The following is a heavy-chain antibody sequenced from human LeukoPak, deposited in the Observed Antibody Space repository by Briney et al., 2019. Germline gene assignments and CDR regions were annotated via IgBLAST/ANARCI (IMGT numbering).Heavy chain of an antibody. Sequence: ASVKVSCKTSGYTFTRYYMHWVRQAPGQGLEWMGIINPSGGSTSYAQKFQGRVTMTRDTSTSTVYMELSSLRSEDTAVYYCARDQGLTGYFDYWGRGTLVTVSS. CDR3: ARDQGLTGYFDY. CDR1: GYTFTRYY. CDR2: INPSGGST. D-gene: IGHD3-9*01. J-gene: IGHJ4*02. V-gene: IGHV1-46*01.